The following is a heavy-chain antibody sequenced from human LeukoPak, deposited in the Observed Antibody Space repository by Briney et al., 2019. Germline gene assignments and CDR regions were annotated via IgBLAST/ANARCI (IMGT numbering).Heavy chain of an antibody. CDR3: AREYSSDWYGLDY. CDR2: IYSAGST. Sequence: PGGSLRLSCAASGFIVSSNYMTWVRQTPGKGLAWVSVIYSAGSTDYAESVKGRFTISRDNSKNTLYLQMNSLRAEDTAIYYCAREYSSDWYGLDYWGQGTLVTVSS. V-gene: IGHV3-53*01. D-gene: IGHD6-25*01. CDR1: GFIVSSNY. J-gene: IGHJ4*02.